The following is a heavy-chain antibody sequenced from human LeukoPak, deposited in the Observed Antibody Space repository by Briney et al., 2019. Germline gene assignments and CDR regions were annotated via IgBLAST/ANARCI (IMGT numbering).Heavy chain of an antibody. J-gene: IGHJ3*02. CDR2: ISASGGST. CDR1: GFTFSSYA. CDR3: AIDQRTSAIKGAFDI. D-gene: IGHD2-2*01. Sequence: PGGSLRLSCAASGFTFSSYAMTWVCQAPGQGLDLVSGISASGGSTYYAASAKGRFTTSRDKSSNTLSLQMDSLVTAAEAVVYCAIDQRTSAIKGAFDIWGQGTMATVSS. V-gene: IGHV3-23*01.